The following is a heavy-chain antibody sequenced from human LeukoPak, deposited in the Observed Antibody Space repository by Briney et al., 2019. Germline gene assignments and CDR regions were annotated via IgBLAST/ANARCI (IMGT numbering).Heavy chain of an antibody. V-gene: IGHV3-48*03. CDR2: ISSSGRTI. D-gene: IGHD3-22*01. J-gene: IGHJ4*02. CDR1: GFTFSSYA. CDR3: ARVRTPYFDSSGSFDY. Sequence: PGGSLRLSCAASGFTFSSYATSWVRQAPGEGLEWVSYISSSGRTIYYADSVKGRFTISRDNAKNSLYLQMNSLRAEDTAVYYCARVRTPYFDSSGSFDYWGQGTLVTVSS.